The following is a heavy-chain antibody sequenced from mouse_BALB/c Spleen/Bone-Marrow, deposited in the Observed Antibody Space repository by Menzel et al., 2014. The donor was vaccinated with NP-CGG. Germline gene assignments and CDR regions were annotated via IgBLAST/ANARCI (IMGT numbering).Heavy chain of an antibody. D-gene: IGHD2-3*01. J-gene: IGHJ2*01. CDR2: IRNKANGYTT. CDR1: GFTFTDYY. CDR3: ARYDVYYYFDY. V-gene: IGHV7-3*02. Sequence: EVQLVESGGGLVQPGGSLRLSCATSGFTFTDYYMSWVRQPPGKALEWLGFIRNKANGYTTEYSASVKGRFTISRDNSQSTLYLQMNTLRAEDSATYYCARYDVYYYFDYWGQGTTLTVSS.